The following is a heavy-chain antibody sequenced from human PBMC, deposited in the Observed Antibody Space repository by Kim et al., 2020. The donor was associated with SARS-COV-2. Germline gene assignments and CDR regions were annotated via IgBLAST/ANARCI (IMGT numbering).Heavy chain of an antibody. Sequence: SVKGRFTISRENAKNSLFLQMNSLGADDTAVYYCVRAGHYDSSGYLRNFDYWGQGSMVTVSS. J-gene: IGHJ4*02. CDR3: VRAGHYDSSGYLRNFDY. D-gene: IGHD3-22*01. V-gene: IGHV3-11*06.